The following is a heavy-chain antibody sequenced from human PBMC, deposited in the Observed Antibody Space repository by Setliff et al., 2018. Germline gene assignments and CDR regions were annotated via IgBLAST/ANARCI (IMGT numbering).Heavy chain of an antibody. J-gene: IGHJ4*02. CDR1: GGSFSGFY. V-gene: IGHV4-34*01. Sequence: SETLSLTCAVYGGSFSGFYWSWIRQPPGKGLEWIGEIDHGGSTNYNPSLKSRVTISIDTSKNQFSLKLNSVTAADTAVYYCARGRGVWGSYRYYPFDYWGQGTLVTVSS. D-gene: IGHD3-16*02. CDR3: ARGRGVWGSYRYYPFDY. CDR2: IDHGGST.